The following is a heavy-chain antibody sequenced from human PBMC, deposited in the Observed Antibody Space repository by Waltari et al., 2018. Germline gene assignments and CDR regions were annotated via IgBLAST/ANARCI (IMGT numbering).Heavy chain of an antibody. V-gene: IGHV4-59*11. Sequence: QVQLQESGPGLVKPSETLSLTCTASGGSISSHYWSWSRQPPGKGLEWIGYIYYSGSTNSNPSLKSRVTISVDTSKNQFSLKLSSVPAADTAVYYCARVDTVTASGMDVWGQGTTVTVSS. D-gene: IGHD4-4*01. CDR2: IYYSGST. J-gene: IGHJ6*02. CDR3: ARVDTVTASGMDV. CDR1: GGSISSHY.